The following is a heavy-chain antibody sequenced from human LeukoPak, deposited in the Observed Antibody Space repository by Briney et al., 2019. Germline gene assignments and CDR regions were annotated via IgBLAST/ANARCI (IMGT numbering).Heavy chain of an antibody. Sequence: ASVKVSCKASGYIFSGYYMHWVRQAPGQGLEWMGWINPNSGGTNSAQKFQGRVTMTRDTSISTAYMELSSLRSEDTAVYYCARDIGDILTGYYPLYYYYGMDVWGQGTTVTVSS. D-gene: IGHD3-9*01. CDR2: INPNSGGT. CDR1: GYIFSGYY. J-gene: IGHJ6*02. V-gene: IGHV1-2*02. CDR3: ARDIGDILTGYYPLYYYYGMDV.